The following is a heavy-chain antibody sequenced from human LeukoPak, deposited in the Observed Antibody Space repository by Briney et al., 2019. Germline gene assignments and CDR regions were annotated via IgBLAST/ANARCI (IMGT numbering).Heavy chain of an antibody. CDR2: ISSTGGTT. D-gene: IGHD3-10*01. CDR1: GITFSSYG. CDR3: AKGGNDYYYMHV. J-gene: IGHJ6*03. V-gene: IGHV3-23*01. Sequence: GGSLRLSCAASGITFSSYGMSWVRQAPGKGLEWVSSISSTGGTTYYADSVKGRFTISRDNSKNTLYLQMNSLRAEDTAVYCCAKGGNDYYYMHVWGKGTTVTVSS.